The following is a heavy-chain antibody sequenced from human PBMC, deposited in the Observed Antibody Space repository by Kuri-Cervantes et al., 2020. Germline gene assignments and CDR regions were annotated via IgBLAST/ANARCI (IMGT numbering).Heavy chain of an antibody. CDR1: GFTFSSYW. CDR2: IKQDGSEK. J-gene: IGHJ4*02. D-gene: IGHD5-12*01. Sequence: GESLKISCAASGFTFSSYWMSWVRQAPGKGLEWVANIKQDGSEKYYVDSVKGRFTISRDNAKNSLYLQMNSLRAEDTAVYYCARAPKSGRATSNPHFDYWGQGTLVTVSS. CDR3: ARAPKSGRATSNPHFDY. V-gene: IGHV3-7*04.